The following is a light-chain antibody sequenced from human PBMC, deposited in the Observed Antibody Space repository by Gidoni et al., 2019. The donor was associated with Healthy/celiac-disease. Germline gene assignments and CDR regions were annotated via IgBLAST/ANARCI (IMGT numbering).Light chain of an antibody. Sequence: QAVLTQPSSLSASPGASASLTCTLRSGINVGTYRIYWYQQKPGSPPQYLLRYKSDSEKQQGSGVPSRFSGSKDASAIAGILLISGLQSEDEADYYCMIWHSSAWVFGGGTKLTVL. CDR2: YKSDSEK. J-gene: IGLJ2*01. V-gene: IGLV5-45*02. CDR1: SGINVGTYR. CDR3: MIWHSSAWV.